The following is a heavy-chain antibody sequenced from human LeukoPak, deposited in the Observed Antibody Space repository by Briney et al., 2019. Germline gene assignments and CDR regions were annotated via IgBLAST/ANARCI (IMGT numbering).Heavy chain of an antibody. CDR3: AGGVHYDFWSGSLHPGAFDI. V-gene: IGHV1-69*05. Sequence: SGKVACKASGGTLSSYATSWERQVPGEGLEWMGGVVPMFGTAKYAQKCEGRVTISTDACTRTAYMGVSSVISERTAVYGCAGGVHYDFWSGSLHPGAFDIWGQGTMVTVSS. J-gene: IGHJ3*02. CDR1: GGTLSSYA. D-gene: IGHD3-3*01. CDR2: VVPMFGTA.